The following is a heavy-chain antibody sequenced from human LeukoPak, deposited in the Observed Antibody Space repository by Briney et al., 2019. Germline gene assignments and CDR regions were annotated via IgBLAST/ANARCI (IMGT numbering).Heavy chain of an antibody. CDR2: ISSSSSYI. J-gene: IGHJ4*02. Sequence: PGGSLRLSCAASGFTFSSYSMIWVRQAPGKGLEWVSSISSSSSYIYYADSVKGRFTISRDNAKNSLYLQMNSLRAEDTAVYYCARDGGYYGSGSYDYWGQGTLVTVSS. CDR1: GFTFSSYS. CDR3: ARDGGYYGSGSYDY. V-gene: IGHV3-21*01. D-gene: IGHD3-10*01.